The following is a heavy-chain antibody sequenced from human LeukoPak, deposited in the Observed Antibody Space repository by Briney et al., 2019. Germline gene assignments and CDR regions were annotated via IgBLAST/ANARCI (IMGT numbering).Heavy chain of an antibody. D-gene: IGHD2-2*01. CDR1: GSTFSSYE. CDR3: AREASHINSFDY. CDR2: ISSSGSTI. Sequence: GGSLRLSCAASGSTFSSYEMNWVRQAPGKGLEWVSYISSSGSTIYYADYVKGRFTISRDNAKNSLYLQMNSLRAEDTAVYYCAREASHINSFDYWGQGTLVTVSS. V-gene: IGHV3-48*03. J-gene: IGHJ4*02.